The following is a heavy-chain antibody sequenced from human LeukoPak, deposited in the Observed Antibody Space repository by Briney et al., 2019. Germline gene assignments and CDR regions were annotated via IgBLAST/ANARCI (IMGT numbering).Heavy chain of an antibody. J-gene: IGHJ4*02. CDR3: ARGAYDILTGYYKCLHY. V-gene: IGHV1-69*01. CDR2: SIPIFGTA. Sequence: SVKVSCKASGGTFSSYAISWVRQAPGQGLEWMGGSIPIFGTANYAQKFQGRVTITADESTSTAYMELSSLRSEDTAVYYCARGAYDILTGYYKCLHYWGQGTLVTVSS. CDR1: GGTFSSYA. D-gene: IGHD3-9*01.